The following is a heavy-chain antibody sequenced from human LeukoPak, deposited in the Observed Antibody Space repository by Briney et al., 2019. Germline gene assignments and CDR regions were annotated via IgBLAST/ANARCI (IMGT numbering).Heavy chain of an antibody. V-gene: IGHV4-31*03. J-gene: IGHJ5*02. CDR2: IYYSGST. CDR3: AREVRRSLTGDYYGLAP. D-gene: IGHD3-9*01. Sequence: SETLSLTCTVSGGSISSGGSYWSWIRQHPGKGLEWIGYIYYSGSTYYNPSLKSRVTISVDTSKNQFSLKLSSVTAADTAVYYCAREVRRSLTGDYYGLAPWARGTLVTVSS. CDR1: GGSISSGGSY.